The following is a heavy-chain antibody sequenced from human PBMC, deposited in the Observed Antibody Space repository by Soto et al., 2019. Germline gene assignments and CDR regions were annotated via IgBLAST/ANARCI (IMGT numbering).Heavy chain of an antibody. D-gene: IGHD2-8*01. CDR3: ARGSNGDYPEG. Sequence: TSETLSLTCTVSGGSISSSSYYWGWIRQPPGKGLEWIGTFYYSGSTYYNPSLKSRVTISVDTSKNQFSLKLSSVTAADTAVYYCARGSNGDYPEGWGQGTLVTVSS. J-gene: IGHJ4*02. V-gene: IGHV4-39*01. CDR2: FYYSGST. CDR1: GGSISSSSYY.